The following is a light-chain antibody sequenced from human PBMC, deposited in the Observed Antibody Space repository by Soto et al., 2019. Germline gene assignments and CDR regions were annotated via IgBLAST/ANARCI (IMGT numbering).Light chain of an antibody. CDR1: SRDVGGYNY. CDR3: SSYTSTNAVV. Sequence: QSALTQPASVSGSPGQSITVSCTGTSRDVGGYNYVSWYQQHPNKAPKLILFEVNTRPSGISNRFSGSKSGNTASLSISGLQAEDEADYYCSSYTSTNAVVFGGGTKLTVL. CDR2: EVN. J-gene: IGLJ2*01. V-gene: IGLV2-14*01.